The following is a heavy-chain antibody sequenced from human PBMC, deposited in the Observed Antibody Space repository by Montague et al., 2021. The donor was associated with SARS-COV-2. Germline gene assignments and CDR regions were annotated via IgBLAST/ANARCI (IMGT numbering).Heavy chain of an antibody. CDR1: GGAINGGDYY. D-gene: IGHD2-21*02. V-gene: IGHV4-30-4*08. Sequence: TLSLTCTVSGGAINGGDYYWTWIRQPPGKGLEWIGNIYSTGDTSYGPSLKGRVGISLDTSKNQVSLNLRSVAAADTAVYYCAREVVHVDVLTDIPKILYYGLDVWGQGTTVVVSS. CDR3: AREVVHVDVLTDIPKILYYGLDV. CDR2: IYSTGDT. J-gene: IGHJ6*02.